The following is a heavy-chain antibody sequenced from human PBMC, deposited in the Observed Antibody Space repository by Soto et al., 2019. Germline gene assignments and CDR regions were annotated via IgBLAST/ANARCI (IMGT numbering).Heavy chain of an antibody. CDR1: GYTFTSYA. J-gene: IGHJ4*02. CDR3: ARDRRMYYDSSGSFDY. Sequence: GASVKVSCKASGYTFTSYAMDWVRQAPGQRLEWMGWINAGNGNTKYSQKFQGRVTITRDTSASTAYMELSSLRSEDTAVYYCARDRRMYYDSSGSFDYWGQGTLVTVSS. CDR2: INAGNGNT. D-gene: IGHD3-22*01. V-gene: IGHV1-3*01.